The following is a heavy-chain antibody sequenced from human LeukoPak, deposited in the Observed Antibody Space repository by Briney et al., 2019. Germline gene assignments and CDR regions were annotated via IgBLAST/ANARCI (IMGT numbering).Heavy chain of an antibody. CDR3: ARGVSLGAYKQKNTYSGSYYLS. CDR1: GGSFSGYY. V-gene: IGHV4-34*01. CDR2: INHSGST. Sequence: SETLSLTCAVYGGSFSGYYWSWIRQPPGKGLEWIGEINHSGSTNYNPSLKSRVTISVDTSKNQFSLKLSSVTAADTAVYYCARGVSLGAYKQKNTYSGSYYLSWGQGTLVTVSS. J-gene: IGHJ4*02. D-gene: IGHD1-26*01.